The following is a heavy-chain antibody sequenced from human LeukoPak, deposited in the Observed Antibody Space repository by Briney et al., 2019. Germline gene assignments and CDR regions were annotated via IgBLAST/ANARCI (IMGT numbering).Heavy chain of an antibody. V-gene: IGHV4-61*05. CDR2: IYYSGST. J-gene: IGHJ5*02. Sequence: PSETLSLTCTVSGGSISSSSYYWGWIRQPPGKGLEWIGYIYYSGSTNYNPSLKSRVTISVDTSKNQFSLKLSSVTAADTAVYYCARGRTFDPWGQGTLVTVSS. CDR1: GGSISSSSYY. CDR3: ARGRTFDP.